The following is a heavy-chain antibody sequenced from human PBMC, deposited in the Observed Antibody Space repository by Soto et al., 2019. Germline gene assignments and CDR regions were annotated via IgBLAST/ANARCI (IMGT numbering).Heavy chain of an antibody. J-gene: IGHJ6*02. Sequence: GPTLVNPTQTLTLTCTFSGFSLSTSGVGVGWIRQPPGKALEWLALIYWNDDKRYSPSLKSRLTITKDTSKNQVVLTMTNMDPVDTATYYCAHIRARGYSYGYQDYYYGMDVWGQGTTVTVSS. CDR1: GFSLSTSGVG. V-gene: IGHV2-5*01. D-gene: IGHD5-18*01. CDR2: IYWNDDK. CDR3: AHIRARGYSYGYQDYYYGMDV.